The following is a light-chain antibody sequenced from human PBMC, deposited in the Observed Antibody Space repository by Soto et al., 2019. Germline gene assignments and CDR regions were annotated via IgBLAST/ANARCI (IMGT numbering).Light chain of an antibody. CDR1: SSDVGGYNY. CDR3: SSYAGSNNHV. CDR2: EVS. J-gene: IGLJ1*01. V-gene: IGLV2-14*01. Sequence: QSVLTQPASVSGSPGQSITISCTGTSSDVGGYNYVSWYQQHPGKAPKLMIYEVSNRPSGVSNRFSGSKSGNTASLTISGLQAEDEADYYCSSYAGSNNHVFGTGTKVTVL.